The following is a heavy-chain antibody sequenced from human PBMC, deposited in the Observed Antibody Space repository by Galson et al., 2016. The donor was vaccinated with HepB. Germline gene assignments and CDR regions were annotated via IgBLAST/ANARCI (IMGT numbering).Heavy chain of an antibody. J-gene: IGHJ4*02. V-gene: IGHV4-39*01. Sequence: SETLSLTCTVSGGPITSSSNYWGWIRQPPGKEPEWIGSFYYTGKTHYNPSLKSRVTVSLDASRNQLSLRLSSVTAADTAGYHCARLRKKYGGRDFWGQGILVIVSS. CDR1: GGPITSSSNY. CDR3: ARLRKKYGGRDF. D-gene: IGHD5-12*01. CDR2: FYYTGKT.